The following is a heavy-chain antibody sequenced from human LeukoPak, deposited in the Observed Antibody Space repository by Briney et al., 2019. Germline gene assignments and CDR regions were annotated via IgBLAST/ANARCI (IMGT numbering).Heavy chain of an antibody. D-gene: IGHD1-26*01. CDR3: TRGLVVGGTGVWAFDI. CDR1: GFTVSNNY. J-gene: IGHJ3*02. Sequence: GGSLRLSCAASGFTVSNNYMSWVRQAPGKGLEWVSVIYKIGNTFYADFVKGRFTISRDNFKNTLYLQMNSLRAEDTALYYCTRGLVVGGTGVWAFDIWGQGTMVTVSS. V-gene: IGHV3-66*01. CDR2: IYKIGNT.